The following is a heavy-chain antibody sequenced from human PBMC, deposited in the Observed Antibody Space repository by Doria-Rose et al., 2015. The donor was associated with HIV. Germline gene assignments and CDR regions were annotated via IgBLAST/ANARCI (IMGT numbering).Heavy chain of an antibody. CDR2: INHSGST. Sequence: QVQLQGSGAGLAKPSETLSLTCAVFGGSFSGYYWSWIRQPPGKGLEWIGEINHSGSTTYDTSLKSRVTISLDTSKNLFSLKLSSVTAADTAVYYCARGLLRGGWNDVDYYYGMDVWGQGTTVTVSS. CDR3: ARGLLRGGWNDVDYYYGMDV. CDR1: GGSFSGYY. D-gene: IGHD1-1*01. V-gene: IGHV4-34*01. J-gene: IGHJ6*02.